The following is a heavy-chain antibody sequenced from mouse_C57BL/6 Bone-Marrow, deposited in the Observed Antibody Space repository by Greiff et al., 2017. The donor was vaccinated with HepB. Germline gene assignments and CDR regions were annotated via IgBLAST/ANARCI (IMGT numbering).Heavy chain of an antibody. CDR1: GFSLTSYA. V-gene: IGHV2-9-1*01. D-gene: IGHD1-1*01. CDR2: IWTGGGT. CDR3: ARNYPHHYYGSSYAMDY. Sequence: VKLMESGPGLVAPSQSLSITCTVSGFSLTSYAISWVRQPPGKGLEWLGVIWTGGGTNYNSALKSRLSISKDNSKSQVFLKMNSLQTDDTARYYCARNYPHHYYGSSYAMDYWGQGTSVTVSS. J-gene: IGHJ4*01.